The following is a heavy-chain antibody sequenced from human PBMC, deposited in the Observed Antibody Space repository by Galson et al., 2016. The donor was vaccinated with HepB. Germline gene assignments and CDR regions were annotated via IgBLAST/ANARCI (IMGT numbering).Heavy chain of an antibody. CDR1: GCSFTRYW. Sequence: QSGAEVKKPGESLKISCGGSGCSFTRYWIGWVRQMPGKGLEWMGTIYPGDSDTRYSPSFQGKVTISADRSISTAYLQWSSLKASDTAMHYCARRKNDAPAYWGQGTLVTVAS. V-gene: IGHV5-51*01. CDR3: ARRKNDAPAY. J-gene: IGHJ4*02. D-gene: IGHD1-1*01. CDR2: IYPGDSDT.